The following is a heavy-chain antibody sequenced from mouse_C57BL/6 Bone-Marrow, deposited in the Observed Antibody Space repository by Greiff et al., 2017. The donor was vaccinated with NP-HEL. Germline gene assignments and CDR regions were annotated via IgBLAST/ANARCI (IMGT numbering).Heavy chain of an antibody. J-gene: IGHJ4*01. V-gene: IGHV5-6*01. Sequence: DVHLVESGGDLVKPGGSLKLSCAASGFTFSSYGMSWVRQTPDKRLEWVATISSGGSYNYYPDSVKGRFTISRDNAKNTLYLQMSSLKSEDTAMYYCANSNYSMDYWGQGTSVTVSS. D-gene: IGHD2-5*01. CDR3: ANSNYSMDY. CDR1: GFTFSSYG. CDR2: ISSGGSYN.